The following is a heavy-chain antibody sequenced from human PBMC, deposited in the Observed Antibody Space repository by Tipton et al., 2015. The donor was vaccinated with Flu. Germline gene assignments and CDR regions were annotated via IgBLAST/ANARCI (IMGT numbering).Heavy chain of an antibody. J-gene: IGHJ4*02. CDR2: IYTTGST. Sequence: TLSLTCTVSGGSIDSGSFYWSWIRQTAGKGLEWIGRIYTTGSTSYNPSLKSRVTISLDTSKNQLSLRLTSVTAADTAVYYCARDPSLGMPDYFDYWGQGTLVTASS. CDR1: GGSIDSGSFY. CDR3: ARDPSLGMPDYFDY. D-gene: IGHD2-2*01. V-gene: IGHV4-61*02.